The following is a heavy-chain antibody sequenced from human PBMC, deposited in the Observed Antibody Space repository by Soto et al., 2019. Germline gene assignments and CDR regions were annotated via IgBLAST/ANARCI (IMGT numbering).Heavy chain of an antibody. CDR2: IKSKTDGGTT. CDR3: TTDREQWLPPFDY. D-gene: IGHD6-19*01. CDR1: GFTFSNAW. V-gene: IGHV3-15*01. Sequence: GGSLRLSCAASGFTFSNAWMSWVRQAPGKGLEWVGRIKSKTDGGTTDYAAPVKGRFTISRDDSKNTLYLQMNSLKTEDTAVYYCTTDREQWLPPFDYWGQGTLVTVSS. J-gene: IGHJ4*02.